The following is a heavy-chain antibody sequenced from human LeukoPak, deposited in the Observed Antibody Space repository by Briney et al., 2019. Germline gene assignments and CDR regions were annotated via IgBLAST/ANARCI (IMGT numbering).Heavy chain of an antibody. Sequence: GGSLRLSCAASGFTFSSYGMHWVRQAPGKGLEWVSYISGSSSTIYYADSVKGRFTISRDNAKNSLYLQMNSLRDEDTAVYYCAREVADGSGWCLDYYYGMDVWGQGTTVTVSS. CDR1: GFTFSSYG. CDR3: AREVADGSGWCLDYYYGMDV. J-gene: IGHJ6*02. CDR2: ISGSSSTI. V-gene: IGHV3-48*02. D-gene: IGHD6-19*01.